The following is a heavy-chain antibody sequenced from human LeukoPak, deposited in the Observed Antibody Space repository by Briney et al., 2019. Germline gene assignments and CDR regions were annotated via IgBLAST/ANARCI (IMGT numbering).Heavy chain of an antibody. J-gene: IGHJ6*03. CDR2: ISSSSSTI. V-gene: IGHV3-48*01. CDR1: GFTFDSFS. D-gene: IGHD6-19*01. Sequence: SGGSLRLSCAASGFTFDSFSINWVRQAPGKGLEWVSYISSSSSTIYYADSVKGRFAISRDNAKNSLYLQMNSLRAEDTAVYYCARDQWLVRDRYMDVWGKGTTVIVSS. CDR3: ARDQWLVRDRYMDV.